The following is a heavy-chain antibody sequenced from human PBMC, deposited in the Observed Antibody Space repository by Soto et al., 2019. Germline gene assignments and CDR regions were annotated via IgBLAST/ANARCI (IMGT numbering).Heavy chain of an antibody. CDR3: ARSIVVVTAADC. J-gene: IGHJ4*02. D-gene: IGHD2-21*02. V-gene: IGHV1-3*01. CDR2: IXAGNGXT. Sequence: XSVKVSCKASGCTFTRYAMHWVRQAPGQSLEWMGWIXAGNGXTKYSQKFQGXXTITRDTXXSTDYMELSSLRSEDTAVYYCARSIVVVTAADCWGQGTLVTVSS. CDR1: GCTFTRYA.